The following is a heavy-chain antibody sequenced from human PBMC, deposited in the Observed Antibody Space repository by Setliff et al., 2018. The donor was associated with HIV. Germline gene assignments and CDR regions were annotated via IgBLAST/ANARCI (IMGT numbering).Heavy chain of an antibody. J-gene: IGHJ6*03. Sequence: PSETLSLTCTVSGGSITTGSYYWSWIRQHPGKGLEWLGYIYYSGSTYYNPSLKSRVTISADTSKKNQFSLNLSSVTAADTAFYYCARSPRTATTISARLHYMDVWGKGTTVTVSS. CDR1: GGSITTGSYY. D-gene: IGHD2-15*01. V-gene: IGHV4-31*03. CDR3: ARSPRTATTISARLHYMDV. CDR2: IYYSGST.